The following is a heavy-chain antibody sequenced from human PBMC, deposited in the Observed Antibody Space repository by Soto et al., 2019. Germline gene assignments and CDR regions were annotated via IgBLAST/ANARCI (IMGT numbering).Heavy chain of an antibody. Sequence: QVQLVESGGGVVQPGRSLRLSCAASGFTFSSYGMHWVRQAPGEGLEWVAVIIYDGSTKYYADSVQGRFTISRDNSKSTLYLQMNSLRAEDTAVYYCAKDRMGAGVRGYFDYWGQGTLVTVSS. CDR2: IIYDGSTK. D-gene: IGHD3-10*01. CDR1: GFTFSSYG. V-gene: IGHV3-30*18. CDR3: AKDRMGAGVRGYFDY. J-gene: IGHJ4*02.